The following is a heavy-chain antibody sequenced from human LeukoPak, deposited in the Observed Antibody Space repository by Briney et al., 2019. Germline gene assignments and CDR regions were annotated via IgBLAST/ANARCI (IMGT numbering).Heavy chain of an antibody. CDR2: ISGSGDNT. CDR1: GFTFSTYA. V-gene: IGHV3-23*01. J-gene: IGHJ4*02. D-gene: IGHD6-19*01. CDR3: AKGGRGAVAVNFDY. Sequence: GGSLRLSCAASGFTFSTYAMSWVRQAPGKGLEWVSAISGSGDNTYYADSVKGRFTISRDNSKNTLYLQMNSLRAEDTAVYYCAKGGRGAVAVNFDYWGQGTLVTVS.